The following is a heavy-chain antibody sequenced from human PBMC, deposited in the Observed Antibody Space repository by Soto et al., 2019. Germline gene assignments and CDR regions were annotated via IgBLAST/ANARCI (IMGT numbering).Heavy chain of an antibody. CDR2: IYASGST. V-gene: IGHV4-4*07. J-gene: IGHJ4*02. Sequence: SETLSLTCTVSGDSISGYYWNWIRQPAGKGLEWIGRIYASGSTISNRSLRSRVALSVDTSKNQFSLNLNSVTAADTAMYYCARSGYSSAWYTAFDSWSQGTLVTVS. CDR3: ARSGYSSAWYTAFDS. CDR1: GDSISGYY. D-gene: IGHD6-19*01.